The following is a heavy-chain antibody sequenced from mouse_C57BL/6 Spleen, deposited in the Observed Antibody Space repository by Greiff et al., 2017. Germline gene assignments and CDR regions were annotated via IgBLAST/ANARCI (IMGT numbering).Heavy chain of an antibody. J-gene: IGHJ4*01. CDR1: GYTFTEYS. V-gene: IGHV1-62-2*01. CDR2: FYPGSGSI. Sequence: QVQLLESGAELVKPGASVKLSCKASGYTFTEYSIHWVKQRSGQGLEWIGWFYPGSGSIKYNEKFKDKATLTADKSSSTVYMELSRLTSEDSAVYFCARHPHYYDSSPYAMDYWGQGTSVTVSS. CDR3: ARHPHYYDSSPYAMDY. D-gene: IGHD1-1*01.